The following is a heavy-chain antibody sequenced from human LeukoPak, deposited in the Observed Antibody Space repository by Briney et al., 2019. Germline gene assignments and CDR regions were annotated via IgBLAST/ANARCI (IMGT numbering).Heavy chain of an antibody. CDR3: ARGKTYYYDSSGYYPFDY. CDR1: GGTFSSYA. CDR2: IIPIFGTA. D-gene: IGHD3-22*01. J-gene: IGHJ4*02. V-gene: IGHV1-69*05. Sequence: SVKVSCKASGGTFSSYAISWVRQAPGQGLEWMGGIIPIFGTANYAPKFQGRVTITTDESTSTAYMELSSLRSEDTAVYYCARGKTYYYDSSGYYPFDYWGQGTLVTVSS.